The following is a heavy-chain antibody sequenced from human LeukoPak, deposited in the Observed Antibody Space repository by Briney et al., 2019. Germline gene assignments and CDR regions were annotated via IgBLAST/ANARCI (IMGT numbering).Heavy chain of an antibody. J-gene: IGHJ6*03. V-gene: IGHV3-64*01. CDR2: ISSNGGST. CDR3: ARSDSSGHPDYYYYYMDV. CDR1: GFTFSSYA. Sequence: GGSLRLSCAASGFTFSSYAMHWVRQAPGKGLEYVSAISSNGGSTYYANSVKGRFTISRDNSKNTLYLQMGSLRAEDMAVYYCARSDSSGHPDYYYYYMDVWGKGTTVTVSS. D-gene: IGHD3-22*01.